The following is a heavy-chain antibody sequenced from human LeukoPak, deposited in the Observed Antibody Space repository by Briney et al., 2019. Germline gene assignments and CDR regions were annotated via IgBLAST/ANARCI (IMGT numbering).Heavy chain of an antibody. CDR2: ISAYNGTT. V-gene: IGHV1-18*01. CDR3: ARLRYFDWLLFP. CDR1: GYTFTSYG. D-gene: IGHD3-9*01. J-gene: IGHJ5*02. Sequence: ASVKVSCKASGYTFTSYGISWVRQAPGQGLEWMGWISAYNGTTNYAQKLQGRVTMTTDTSTSTAYMELRSLRSDDTAVYYCARLRYFDWLLFPWGQGTLVTVSS.